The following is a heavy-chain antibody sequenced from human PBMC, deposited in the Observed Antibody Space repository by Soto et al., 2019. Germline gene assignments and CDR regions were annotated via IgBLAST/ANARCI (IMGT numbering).Heavy chain of an antibody. CDR2: IWYDGSNK. J-gene: IGHJ6*02. V-gene: IGHV3-33*01. Sequence: GRSLRLSCAASGFTFSSFGMHWVRQAPGKGLEWVAVIWYDGSNKYYADSVKGRFTISRDNSKNTLYLQMNSLRAEDTAVYYCARELNYDILTGFANYYGMDVWGQGTTVTVSS. CDR1: GFTFSSFG. CDR3: ARELNYDILTGFANYYGMDV. D-gene: IGHD3-9*01.